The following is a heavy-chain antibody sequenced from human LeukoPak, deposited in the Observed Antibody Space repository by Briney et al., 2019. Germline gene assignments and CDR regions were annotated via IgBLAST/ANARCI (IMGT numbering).Heavy chain of an antibody. Sequence: ASVKVSCKASGYTFTSYYMHWVRQAPGQGLEWMGITNPSGGSTSNAQKLQGRVTMTRGTSTRTGYMELSSLRSEDTAVYYCAREGRITMVLDPWGQGTLVTVSS. CDR2: TNPSGGST. V-gene: IGHV1-46*01. J-gene: IGHJ5*02. CDR1: GYTFTSYY. D-gene: IGHD3-10*01. CDR3: AREGRITMVLDP.